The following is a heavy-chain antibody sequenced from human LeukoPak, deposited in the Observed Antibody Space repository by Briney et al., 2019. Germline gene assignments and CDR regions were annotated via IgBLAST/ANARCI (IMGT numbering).Heavy chain of an antibody. V-gene: IGHV3-66*01. D-gene: IGHD1-26*01. CDR2: IYSGGST. Sequence: GGSLRLSCAASGFTVSSNYMSWVRQAPGKGLEWVSVIYSGGSTYYADSVKGRFTISRDNSKNTLYPQMNSLRAEDTAVYYCARDAEIVGATPYWGQGTLVTVSS. CDR3: ARDAEIVGATPY. J-gene: IGHJ4*02. CDR1: GFTVSSNY.